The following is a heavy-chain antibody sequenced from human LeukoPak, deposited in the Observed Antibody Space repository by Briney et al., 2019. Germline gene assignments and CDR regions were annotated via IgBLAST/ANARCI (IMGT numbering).Heavy chain of an antibody. CDR2: IYYSGST. CDR3: ARVTSRLGWFDP. J-gene: IGHJ5*02. CDR1: GGSISSSSYY. V-gene: IGHV4-39*07. D-gene: IGHD1-14*01. Sequence: PSETLSLTCTVSGGSISSSSYYWGWIRQPPGKGLEWIGSIYYSGSTYYNPSLKSRVTISVDTSKNQFSLKLRSVTAADTAVYYCARVTSRLGWFDPWGQGTLVTVSS.